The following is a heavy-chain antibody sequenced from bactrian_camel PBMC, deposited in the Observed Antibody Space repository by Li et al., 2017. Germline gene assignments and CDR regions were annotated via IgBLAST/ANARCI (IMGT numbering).Heavy chain of an antibody. CDR2: IRRSGGET. CDR1: GHSRGSNC. CDR3: ATRTTRRTPQYCSQGGRYCYTD. J-gene: IGHJ4*01. D-gene: IGHD2*01. V-gene: IGHV3-3*01. Sequence: HVQLVESGGGSVQAGGSLRLSCKVSGHSRGSNCVGWYRLPPGRAPAEREGIAAIRRSGGETWYAGSVKGRFTISRDNAKNTLYLQMNYLKPEDTAVYYCATRTTRRTPQYCSQGGRYCYTDWGQGTQV.